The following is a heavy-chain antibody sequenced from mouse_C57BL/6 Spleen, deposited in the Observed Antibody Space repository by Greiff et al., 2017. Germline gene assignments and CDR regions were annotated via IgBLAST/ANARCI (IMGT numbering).Heavy chain of an antibody. CDR3: TRGYGSSYWFAY. Sequence: QVQLQQSGAELVRPGASVTLSCKASGYTFTDYEMHWVKQTPVHGLEWIGAIDPETGGTAYNQKFKGKAILTADKSSSTAYMELRSLTSEDSAVHYCTRGYGSSYWFAYWGQGTLVTVSA. CDR1: GYTFTDYE. V-gene: IGHV1-15*01. CDR2: IDPETGGT. J-gene: IGHJ3*01. D-gene: IGHD1-1*01.